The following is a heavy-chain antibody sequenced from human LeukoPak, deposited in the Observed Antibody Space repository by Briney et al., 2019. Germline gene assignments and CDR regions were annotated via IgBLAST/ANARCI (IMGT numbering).Heavy chain of an antibody. Sequence: SETLSLTCTVSGGSISSYYWSWIRQPPGKGLEWIGYIYYSGSTNYNPSLKSRVTISVDTSKNQFSLKLSSVTAEDTAVYYCARTHPIAVAGPYYFDYWGQGTLVTVSS. CDR2: IYYSGST. CDR1: GGSISSYY. V-gene: IGHV4-59*01. J-gene: IGHJ4*02. D-gene: IGHD6-19*01. CDR3: ARTHPIAVAGPYYFDY.